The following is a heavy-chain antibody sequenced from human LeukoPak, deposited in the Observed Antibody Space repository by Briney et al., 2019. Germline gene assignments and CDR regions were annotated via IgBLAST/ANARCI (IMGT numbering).Heavy chain of an antibody. CDR1: GFTFSSYA. V-gene: IGHV3-30-3*01. CDR2: ISYDGSNK. CDR3: ARDFYVVVVPDAISRLYYYYYGMDV. J-gene: IGHJ6*02. D-gene: IGHD2-2*02. Sequence: PGGSLRLSCAASGFTFSSYAMHWVRQAPGKGLEWVAVISYDGSNKYYADSVKGRFTISRDNSKNTLYLQMNSLRAEDTAVYYCARDFYVVVVPDAISRLYYYYYGMDVWGQGTTVTVSS.